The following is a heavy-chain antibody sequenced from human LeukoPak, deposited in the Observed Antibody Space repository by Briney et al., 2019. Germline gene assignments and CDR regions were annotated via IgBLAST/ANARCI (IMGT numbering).Heavy chain of an antibody. D-gene: IGHD1-20*01. Sequence: GGSLRLSCAASGFTFSSYAMSWVRQAPGKGLEWVSAISGSGGSTYYADSVKGRFTISRDNSKNTLYLQMNSLRAEDTAVYYCEGGNWNDVLGAFDIWGQGTMVTVSS. J-gene: IGHJ3*02. CDR1: GFTFSSYA. CDR3: EGGNWNDVLGAFDI. CDR2: ISGSGGST. V-gene: IGHV3-23*01.